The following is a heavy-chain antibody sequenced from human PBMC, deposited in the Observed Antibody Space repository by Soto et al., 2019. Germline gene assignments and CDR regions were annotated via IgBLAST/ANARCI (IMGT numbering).Heavy chain of an antibody. CDR3: VKDYRVSY. J-gene: IGHJ4*02. CDR1: GFTFSSSA. D-gene: IGHD2-8*01. Sequence: EVLLLESGGGLVQPGGSLRLSCAASGFTFSSSAMAWVRQAPGKGLEWVSAISGSGVTTNYADSVKGRFTISRDNSKTSQFLQRNSLRVEDTAVYYCVKDYRVSYWGQGTLVTVSS. CDR2: ISGSGVTT. V-gene: IGHV3-23*01.